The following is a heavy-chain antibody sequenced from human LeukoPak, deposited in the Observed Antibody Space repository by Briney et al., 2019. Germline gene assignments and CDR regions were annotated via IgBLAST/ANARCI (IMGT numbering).Heavy chain of an antibody. CDR1: GGSISSYY. Sequence: NTSETLSLTCTVSGGSISSYYWSWIRQPPGKGLEWIGYIYYSGSTNYNPSLKSRVTISVDTSKNQFSLKLSSVTAADTAVYYCARLFSSGWYFSGTFDYWGQGTLVTVSS. CDR2: IYYSGST. J-gene: IGHJ4*02. D-gene: IGHD6-19*01. CDR3: ARLFSSGWYFSGTFDY. V-gene: IGHV4-59*08.